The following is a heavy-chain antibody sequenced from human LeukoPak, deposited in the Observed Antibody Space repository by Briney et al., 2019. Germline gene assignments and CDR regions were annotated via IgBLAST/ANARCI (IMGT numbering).Heavy chain of an antibody. CDR2: IYYSGST. CDR1: GGSISSYY. Sequence: SETLPLTCTVSGGSISSYYWSWIRQPPGKGLEWIGYIYYSGSTNYNPSLKSRVTISVDTSKNQFSLKLSSVTAADTAVYYCARLTVSYDAFDIWGQGTMVTVSS. V-gene: IGHV4-59*08. D-gene: IGHD4-11*01. J-gene: IGHJ3*02. CDR3: ARLTVSYDAFDI.